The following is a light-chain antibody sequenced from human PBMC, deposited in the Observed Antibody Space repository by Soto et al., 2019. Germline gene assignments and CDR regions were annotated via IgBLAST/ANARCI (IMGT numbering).Light chain of an antibody. Sequence: DIQMTQSPSSLSASVGDRVSITCRASQSISSYLSWYQQKPGKAPNLLIYATSTLQSGVPSRFSASGSGTDFTLTISSLQPEDFATYYCQQSYTSVWTFGQGTKVDIK. V-gene: IGKV1-39*01. CDR1: QSISSY. J-gene: IGKJ1*01. CDR2: ATS. CDR3: QQSYTSVWT.